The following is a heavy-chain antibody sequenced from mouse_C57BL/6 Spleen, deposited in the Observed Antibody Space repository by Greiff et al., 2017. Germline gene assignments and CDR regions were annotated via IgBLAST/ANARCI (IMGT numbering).Heavy chain of an antibody. CDR1: GYTFTDYE. D-gene: IGHD2-3*01. Sequence: QVQLQQSGAELVRPGASVTLSCKASGYTFTDYEMHWVKQTPVHGLEWIGAIDPETGGTAYNQKFKGKAILTADKSSSTAYMELRSLTSEDSAVYYCTKINLYDGYYHGGFDYWGQGTTLTVSS. CDR2: IDPETGGT. J-gene: IGHJ2*01. CDR3: TKINLYDGYYHGGFDY. V-gene: IGHV1-15*01.